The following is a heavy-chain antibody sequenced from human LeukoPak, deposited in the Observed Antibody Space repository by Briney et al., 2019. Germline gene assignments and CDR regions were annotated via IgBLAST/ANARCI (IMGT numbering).Heavy chain of an antibody. D-gene: IGHD7-27*01. CDR2: VYYSGST. V-gene: IGHV4-59*01. Sequence: SETLSLTCTVSGDFITASYWSWIRQPPGKGLEWIGYVYYSGSTEYNPSLRSRVTISLEMSKHQFSLNVTSVTAADTAVYYCATNTGTVFDYWGQGALVTVSS. CDR3: ATNTGTVFDY. CDR1: GDFITASY. J-gene: IGHJ4*02.